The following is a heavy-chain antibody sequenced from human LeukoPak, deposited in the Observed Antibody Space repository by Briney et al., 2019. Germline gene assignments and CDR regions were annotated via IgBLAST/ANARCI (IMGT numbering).Heavy chain of an antibody. V-gene: IGHV4-59*11. D-gene: IGHD3-9*01. J-gene: IGHJ3*02. CDR3: ARVKKYYDILTGYYHDAFDI. CDR1: GGSISSHY. Sequence: SETLSLTCTVSGGSISSHYWSWIRQPPGKGLEWIGYIYYSGSTNYNPSLKSRVTISVDTSKNQFSLKLSSVTAADTAAYYCARVKKYYDILTGYYHDAFDIWGQGTMVTVSS. CDR2: IYYSGST.